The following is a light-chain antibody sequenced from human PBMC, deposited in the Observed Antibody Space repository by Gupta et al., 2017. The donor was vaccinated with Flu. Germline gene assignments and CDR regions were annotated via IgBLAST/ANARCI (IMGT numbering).Light chain of an antibody. Sequence: ILSVSPGESPTLSCRASQNIYKNLAWNKKKPSQAPRLLIYGASSRAKGITARFRGSGAGTEFTLTISSRQSEDFAPYYCNYENEGPPRWTFGQGTKVEI. V-gene: IGKV3-15*01. CDR1: QNIYKN. CDR3: NYENEGPPRWT. J-gene: IGKJ1*01. CDR2: GAS.